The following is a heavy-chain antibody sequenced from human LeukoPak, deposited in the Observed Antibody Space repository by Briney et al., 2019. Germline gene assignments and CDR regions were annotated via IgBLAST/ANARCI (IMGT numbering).Heavy chain of an antibody. Sequence: ASVKVSFKSSGYTFTVHDVHWVRQAPGQGLEWMAWINPNNGATDYAQKFQDRVTVTRDTSISTVYMELRSLTSDDTAVYYCARKSLWTVDFWGQGTLVSVSS. V-gene: IGHV1-2*02. CDR2: INPNNGAT. CDR3: ARKSLWTVDF. CDR1: GYTFTVHD. D-gene: IGHD3/OR15-3a*01. J-gene: IGHJ4*02.